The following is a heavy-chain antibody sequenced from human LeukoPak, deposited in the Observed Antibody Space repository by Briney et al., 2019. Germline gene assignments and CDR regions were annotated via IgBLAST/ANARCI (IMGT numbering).Heavy chain of an antibody. CDR1: GYTFTDYY. V-gene: IGHV1-69-2*01. J-gene: IGHJ3*02. CDR3: AQLELGRAPNAFDI. D-gene: IGHD1-26*01. CDR2: DDPEDGET. Sequence: ASVKISCKVSGYTFTDYYMHWVQQAPGKGLEWMGLDDPEDGETIYAEKFQGRVTITADTSTDTAYMELSSLRSEDTAVYYCAQLELGRAPNAFDIWGQGTMVTVSS.